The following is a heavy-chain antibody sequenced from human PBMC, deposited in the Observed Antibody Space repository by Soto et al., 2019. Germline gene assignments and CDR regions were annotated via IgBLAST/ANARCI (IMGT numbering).Heavy chain of an antibody. J-gene: IGHJ5*02. CDR3: ARSRDGNDWFDT. D-gene: IGHD2-2*01. CDR2: IYYSGST. Sequence: SETLSLTCTVSGGSISSYYWSWIRQPPGKGLEWIGYIYYSGSTNYNPSLKSRVTISVDTSKNQFSLKLSSVTAADTAVYYCARSRDGNDWFDTWGQGTLVTVSS. V-gene: IGHV4-59*01. CDR1: GGSISSYY.